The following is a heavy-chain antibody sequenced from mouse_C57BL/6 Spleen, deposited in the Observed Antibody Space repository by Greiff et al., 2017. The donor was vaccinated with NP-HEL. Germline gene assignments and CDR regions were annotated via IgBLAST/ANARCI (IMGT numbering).Heavy chain of an antibody. Sequence: EVQLVESEGGLVQPGSSMKLSCTASGFTFSDYYMAWVRQVPEKGLEWVANINYDGSSTYYLDSLKSRFIISRDNAKNILYLQMSSLKSEDTATYYCAREEGLRQPYYAMDYWGQGTSVTVSS. J-gene: IGHJ4*01. CDR2: INYDGSST. CDR3: AREEGLRQPYYAMDY. V-gene: IGHV5-16*01. CDR1: GFTFSDYY. D-gene: IGHD2-4*01.